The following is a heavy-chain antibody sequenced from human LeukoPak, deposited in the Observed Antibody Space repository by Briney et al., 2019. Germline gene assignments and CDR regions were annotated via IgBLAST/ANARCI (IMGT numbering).Heavy chain of an antibody. CDR1: GLIFSPYA. V-gene: IGHV3-23*01. Sequence: PGGSLRLSCAASGLIFSPYAMSWVRQAPGKGLAWDAGIAGGDDRLYADSVKGRFSISRDNSKNTVDLQMNSLRVEDTAVYYCAKDYVSGDGYWDFGYWGQGTLVTVSS. D-gene: IGHD5-24*01. CDR3: AKDYVSGDGYWDFGY. CDR2: IAGGDDR. J-gene: IGHJ4*02.